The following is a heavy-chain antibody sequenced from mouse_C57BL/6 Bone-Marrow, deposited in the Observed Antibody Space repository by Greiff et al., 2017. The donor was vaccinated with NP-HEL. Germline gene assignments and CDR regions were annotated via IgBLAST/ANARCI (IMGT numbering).Heavy chain of an antibody. D-gene: IGHD2-10*02. V-gene: IGHV1-85*01. CDR2: IYPRDGST. CDR1: GYTFTSYD. J-gene: IGHJ3*01. Sequence: VQLQQSGPELVKPGASVKLSCKASGYTFTSYDINWVKQRPGQGLEWIGWIYPRDGSTKYNEKFKGKATLPVDTSSRTAYMELHSLTSEDSAVYFCARAPRTTLFAYWGQGTLVTVSA. CDR3: ARAPRTTLFAY.